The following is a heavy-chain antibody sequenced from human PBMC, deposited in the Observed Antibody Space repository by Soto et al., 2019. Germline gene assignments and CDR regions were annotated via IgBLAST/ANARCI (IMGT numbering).Heavy chain of an antibody. V-gene: IGHV4-31*03. Sequence: TLSLTCTVSGGSISSGGYYWSWIRQHPGKGLEWIGYIYYSGSTYYNPSLKSRVTISVDTSKNQFSLKLSSVTAADTAVYYCARAHFGKKTLDYWGQGTLVTVSS. CDR3: ARAHFGKKTLDY. D-gene: IGHD3-10*01. CDR1: GGSISSGGYY. J-gene: IGHJ4*02. CDR2: IYYSGST.